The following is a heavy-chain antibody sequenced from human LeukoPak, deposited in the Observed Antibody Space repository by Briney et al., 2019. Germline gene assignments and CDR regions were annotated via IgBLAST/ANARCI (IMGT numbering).Heavy chain of an antibody. J-gene: IGHJ4*02. CDR1: GFTFSSYA. V-gene: IGHV3-23*01. CDR2: ISGSGGST. CDR3: AKFVRGYCSSTSCSYFDY. Sequence: PGGSLRLSCAASGFTFSSYAMSWVRQAPGKGREWVSAISGSGGSTYYADSVKGRFTISRDNSKNTLYLQMNSLRAEDTAVYYCAKFVRGYCSSTSCSYFDYWGQGTLVTVSS. D-gene: IGHD2-2*01.